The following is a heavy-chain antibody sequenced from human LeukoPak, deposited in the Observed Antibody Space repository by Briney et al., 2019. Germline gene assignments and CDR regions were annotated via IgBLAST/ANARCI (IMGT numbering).Heavy chain of an antibody. CDR2: IYYTGST. CDR1: GASISSNNF. V-gene: IGHV4-28*03. J-gene: IGHJ4*02. Sequence: PSETLSLTCAVSGASISSNNFWGWIRQPPGKGLEWIGYIYYTGSTYYNPSPKSRPAISLDTSKNRFSLRLSSVTAADTAVYYCARDPTPGMYYFDYWGQGNLVTVSS. D-gene: IGHD4-11*01. CDR3: ARDPTPGMYYFDY.